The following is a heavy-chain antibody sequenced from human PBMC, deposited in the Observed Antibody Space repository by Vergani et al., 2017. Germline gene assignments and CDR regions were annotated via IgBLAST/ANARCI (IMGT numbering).Heavy chain of an antibody. J-gene: IGHJ4*02. D-gene: IGHD3-22*01. CDR1: GYSFTSYW. CDR3: ARLYYYDSSGLNPFDY. V-gene: IGHV5-51*01. Sequence: EVQLVQSGAEVKKPGESLKISCKGSGYSFTSYWIGWVRQMPGKGLEWMGIIYPGDSDTRYSPSFQGQVTISADKSISTAYLQWSSLKASDTAMYYCARLYYYDSSGLNPFDYWGQGTLITVSS. CDR2: IYPGDSDT.